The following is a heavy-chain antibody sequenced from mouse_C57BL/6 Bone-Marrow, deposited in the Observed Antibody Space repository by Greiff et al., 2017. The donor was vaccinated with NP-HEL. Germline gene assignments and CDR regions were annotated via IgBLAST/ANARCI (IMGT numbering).Heavy chain of an antibody. CDR2: IWRGGST. J-gene: IGHJ2*01. V-gene: IGHV2-5*01. D-gene: IGHD1-1*01. CDR3: AKSGKDYGSRGDYFDY. CDR1: GFSLTSYG. Sequence: QVQLQQSGPGLVQPSQSLSITCTVSGFSLTSYGVHWVRQSPGKGLEWLGVIWRGGSTDYNAAFMSRLSITKDNSKSQVFFKMNSLQADDTAIYYCAKSGKDYGSRGDYFDYWGQGTTLTVSS.